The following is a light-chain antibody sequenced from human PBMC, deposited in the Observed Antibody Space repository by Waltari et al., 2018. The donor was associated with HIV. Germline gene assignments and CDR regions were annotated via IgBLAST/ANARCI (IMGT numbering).Light chain of an antibody. Sequence: QSALTQPASVSGSPGQSITISCTGTSSNLGSYNLVSWYQKYPGKAPKLMIDDATKRPSGVSNRFSGSKSGNTASLTISGLQAEDEADYYGCSYAGIVTFDVVFGGGTRLTVL. CDR2: DAT. CDR3: CSYAGIVTFDVV. CDR1: SSNLGSYNL. J-gene: IGLJ2*01. V-gene: IGLV2-23*02.